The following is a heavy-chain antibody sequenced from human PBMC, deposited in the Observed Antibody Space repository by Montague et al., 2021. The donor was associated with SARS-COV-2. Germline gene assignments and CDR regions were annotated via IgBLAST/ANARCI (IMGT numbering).Heavy chain of an antibody. CDR2: IYYSGST. Sequence: SETLSLTCTVSGGSISSYSWSWIRQPPGKGLEWIGYIYYSGSTNYNPSLKSRVTISVDTSKNQFSLKLSSVTAADTAVYYCARGGCYEYAFDIWGQGTMVTVSS. CDR3: ARGGCYEYAFDI. J-gene: IGHJ3*02. CDR1: GGSISSYS. V-gene: IGHV4-59*01. D-gene: IGHD2-2*01.